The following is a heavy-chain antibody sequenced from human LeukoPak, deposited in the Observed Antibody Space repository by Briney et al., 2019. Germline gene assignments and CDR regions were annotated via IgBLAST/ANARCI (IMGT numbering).Heavy chain of an antibody. D-gene: IGHD3-10*01. CDR2: FDPEDGVT. CDR3: ARNYYGSGSYRLDY. J-gene: IGHJ4*02. CDR1: GYTLTELS. Sequence: GASVKVSCKVSGYTLTELSMHWVRQAPGKGLEWMGGFDPEDGVTIYAQKFQGRVTMTEDTSTDTAYMELSSLRSEGTAVYYCARNYYGSGSYRLDYWGQGTLVTVSS. V-gene: IGHV1-24*01.